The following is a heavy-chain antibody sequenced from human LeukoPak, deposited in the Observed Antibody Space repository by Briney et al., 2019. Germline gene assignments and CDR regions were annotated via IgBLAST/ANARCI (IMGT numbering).Heavy chain of an antibody. CDR3: ARAETTLLLNY. CDR1: VYSFTNYG. J-gene: IGHJ4*02. Sequence: GASVKVSCKASVYSFTNYGIIWVRQTPGQGLQWMGWISAHNGNTNYAQKLQGRVTLTTGTSTSTVYMELRSLTSDDTAVYYCARAETTLLLNYWGQGTLVTVSS. CDR2: ISAHNGNT. D-gene: IGHD4-11*01. V-gene: IGHV1-18*01.